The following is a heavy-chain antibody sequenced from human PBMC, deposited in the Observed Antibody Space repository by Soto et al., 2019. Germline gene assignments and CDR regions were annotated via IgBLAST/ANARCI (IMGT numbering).Heavy chain of an antibody. J-gene: IGHJ3*02. V-gene: IGHV1-2*02. Sequence: QVQLVQSGAEVKKPGASVKVSCKASGYTFTGYYMHWVRQAPGQGLEWMGWINPNSGGTNYAQKFQGRVTMTRDTSISTAYMELSRLRSDDTAVYYCARSVGVGAPEDAFDIWGQGTMVTVSS. D-gene: IGHD1-26*01. CDR2: INPNSGGT. CDR3: ARSVGVGAPEDAFDI. CDR1: GYTFTGYY.